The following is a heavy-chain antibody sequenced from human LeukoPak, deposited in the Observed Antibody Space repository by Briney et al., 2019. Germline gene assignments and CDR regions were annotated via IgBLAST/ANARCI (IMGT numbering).Heavy chain of an antibody. CDR1: GYSISSGYY. CDR2: TYDTESP. V-gene: IGHV4-38-2*02. Sequence: SETLSLTCTVSGYSISSGYYWGWIRQPPGKGPEWIGTTYDTESPYYNPSLQSRVTISVDTSRNQFSLKVRSLAAADTAVYYCARSRSPQYNFWSGHDYWGQGILVTVSS. CDR3: ARSRSPQYNFWSGHDY. J-gene: IGHJ4*02. D-gene: IGHD3-3*01.